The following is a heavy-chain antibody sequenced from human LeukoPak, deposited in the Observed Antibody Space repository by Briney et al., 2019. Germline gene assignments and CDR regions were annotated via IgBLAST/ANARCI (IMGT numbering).Heavy chain of an antibody. Sequence: GESLRISCKGSGYSFTSYWISWVRQAPGKGPEWVSAISASDSRTYYTDSVKGRFTISRDNSKNTLYLQMNSLRAEDTAVYYCAKDRAYSFDYWGQGTLVTVSS. CDR3: AKDRAYSFDY. CDR1: GYSFTSYW. J-gene: IGHJ4*02. D-gene: IGHD5-18*01. V-gene: IGHV3-23*01. CDR2: ISASDSRT.